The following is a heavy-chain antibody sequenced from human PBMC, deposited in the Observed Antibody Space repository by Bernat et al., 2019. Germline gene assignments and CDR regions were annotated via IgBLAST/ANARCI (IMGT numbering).Heavy chain of an antibody. Sequence: EVQLVQSGAALVQPGGSLRLSCAASGFTFLSHWMCWLRQAPGKGLEWVANIKSDGSAKYYVDSVKGRFTISRDNVNNSLYLQMNSLRADDTAVYYCARRMDYYYGMDVWGQGTTVTVSS. J-gene: IGHJ6*02. CDR2: IKSDGSAK. D-gene: IGHD2-15*01. CDR3: ARRMDYYYGMDV. CDR1: GFTFLSHW. V-gene: IGHV3-7*03.